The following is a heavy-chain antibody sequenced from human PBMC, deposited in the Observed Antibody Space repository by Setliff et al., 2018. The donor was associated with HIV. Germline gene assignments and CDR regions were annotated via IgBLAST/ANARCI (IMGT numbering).Heavy chain of an antibody. CDR3: ARDVTVRLSVEYYFDY. CDR1: GFTLTTYA. V-gene: IGHV3-30*04. CDR2: ISIYDGSEK. D-gene: IGHD2-15*01. Sequence: PGGSLRLSCAASGFTLTTYAMHWVRQAPGKGLEWVAVISIYDGSEKYYADSVKGRFTISRDNSKNMLYLEMNSLRAEDTAIYYCARDVTVRLSVEYYFDYWGQGTLVTVSS. J-gene: IGHJ4*02.